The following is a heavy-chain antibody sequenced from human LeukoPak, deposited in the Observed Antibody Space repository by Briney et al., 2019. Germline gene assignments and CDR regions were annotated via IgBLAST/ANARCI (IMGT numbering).Heavy chain of an antibody. Sequence: GWSLRLSRAASLFTLTHYGMHGLRPAPAKGLEWVAVTWEDGRNKYYAASVKGRFTISRDNSKNTLYLQMSSLRAEATAVYYCAKDPAAAGTAEYFQNWGEGTLVTVSS. D-gene: IGHD6-13*01. V-gene: IGHV3-33*03. J-gene: IGHJ1*01. CDR3: AKDPAAAGTAEYFQN. CDR1: LFTLTHYG. CDR2: TWEDGRNK.